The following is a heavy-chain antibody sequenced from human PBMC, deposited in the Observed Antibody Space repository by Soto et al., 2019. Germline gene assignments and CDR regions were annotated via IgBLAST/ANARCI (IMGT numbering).Heavy chain of an antibody. CDR2: INAGNGNT. D-gene: IGHD3-22*01. CDR3: ARDGPEGYYYDSSGYYDAFDI. V-gene: IGHV1-3*01. CDR1: GYTFTSYA. J-gene: IGHJ3*02. Sequence: ASVKVSCKASGYTFTSYAMHWVRQAPGQRLEWMGWINAGNGNTKYSQKFQGRVTITRDTSASTAYMELSSLRSEDTAVYYCARDGPEGYYYDSSGYYDAFDIWGQGTMVTVSS.